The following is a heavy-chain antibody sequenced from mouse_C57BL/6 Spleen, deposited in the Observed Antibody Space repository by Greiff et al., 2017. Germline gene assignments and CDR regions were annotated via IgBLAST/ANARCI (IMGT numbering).Heavy chain of an antibody. CDR2: IYPGDGDP. CDR3: AAYYSNPYYFDY. CDR1: GYAFSSSW. J-gene: IGHJ2*01. Sequence: QVQLQQSGPELVKPGASVKISCKASGYAFSSSWMNWVKQRPGKGLEWIGRIYPGDGDPNYNGKFKGKATLTADKSSSTAYMQLSSLTYQDSAVYFCAAYYSNPYYFDYWGQGTTLTVSS. D-gene: IGHD2-5*01. V-gene: IGHV1-82*01.